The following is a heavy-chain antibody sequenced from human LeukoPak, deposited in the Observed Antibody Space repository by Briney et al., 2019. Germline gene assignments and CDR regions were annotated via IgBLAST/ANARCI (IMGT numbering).Heavy chain of an antibody. Sequence: SETLSLTCTVSGGSISSYYWSWIRQPPGKGLEWIGYIYYSGSTNYNPSLKSRVTISVDTSKNQSSLKLSSVTAADTAVYYCARHVGSGSYYHYYFDYWGQGTLVTVSS. V-gene: IGHV4-59*08. CDR1: GGSISSYY. CDR3: ARHVGSGSYYHYYFDY. J-gene: IGHJ4*02. D-gene: IGHD3-10*01. CDR2: IYYSGST.